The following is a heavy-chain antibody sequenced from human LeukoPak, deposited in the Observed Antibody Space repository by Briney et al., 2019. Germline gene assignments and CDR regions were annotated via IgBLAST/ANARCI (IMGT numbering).Heavy chain of an antibody. CDR2: IIPILGIA. D-gene: IGHD5-12*01. CDR3: ERVKRYSGYDYPIDYYYYYLDV. V-gene: IGHV1-69*02. CDR1: GRTFSSYT. J-gene: IGHJ6*03. Sequence: SVKVSCKASGRTFSSYTISWVRQAPGQGLEWMGRIIPILGIANYAQKFQGRVTNTADKSTSTAYMEQRTARSQDTAVCYCERVKRYSGYDYPIDYYYYYLDVWGKGTTVTVSS.